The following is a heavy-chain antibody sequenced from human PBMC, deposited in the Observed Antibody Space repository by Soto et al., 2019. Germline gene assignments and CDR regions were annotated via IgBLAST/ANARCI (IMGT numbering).Heavy chain of an antibody. V-gene: IGHV3-23*01. CDR1: GFTFSTYA. Sequence: GGSLRLSCAASGFTFSTYAMSWVRQAPGKGLEWVSAISGNGGSTHYADSVKGRFTISRDNSKNTLYLQMNSLRVEDTALYYYARRGFCSGGSCYCFNYWGQGTLVTVSP. CDR3: ARRGFCSGGSCYCFNY. J-gene: IGHJ4*02. D-gene: IGHD2-15*01. CDR2: ISGNGGST.